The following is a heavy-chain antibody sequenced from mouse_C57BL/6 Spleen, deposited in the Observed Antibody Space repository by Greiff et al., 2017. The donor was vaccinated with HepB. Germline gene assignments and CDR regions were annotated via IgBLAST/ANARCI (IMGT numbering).Heavy chain of an antibody. J-gene: IGHJ4*01. CDR1: GYTFTNYW. D-gene: IGHD2-3*01. Sequence: QVQLQQSGAELVRPGTSVKMSCKASGYTFTNYWIGWAKQRPGHGLEWIGDIYPGGGYTNYNEKFKGKATLTADKSSSTAYMQFSSLTSEDSAIYYCARRGIYDGYYAAMDYWGQGTSVTVSS. CDR2: IYPGGGYT. CDR3: ARRGIYDGYYAAMDY. V-gene: IGHV1-63*01.